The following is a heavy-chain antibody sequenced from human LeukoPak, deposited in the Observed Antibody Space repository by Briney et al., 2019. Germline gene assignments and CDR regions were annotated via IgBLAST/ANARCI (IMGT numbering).Heavy chain of an antibody. CDR2: ISSSSSYI. CDR3: ARVYSGNLFFYY. V-gene: IGHV3-21*01. CDR1: GFTFSSYS. Sequence: PGVSLRLSSAASGFTFSSYSMNWVRQAPGKGLEWVSSISSSSSYIYYADSVKGRFTISRDNAKNSLYLQMYSLRAEDTAVYYCARVYSGNLFFYYWAQGTLVTVSS. D-gene: IGHD1-26*01. J-gene: IGHJ4*02.